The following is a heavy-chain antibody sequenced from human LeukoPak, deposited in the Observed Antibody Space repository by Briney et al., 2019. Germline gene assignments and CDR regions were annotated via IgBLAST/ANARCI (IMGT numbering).Heavy chain of an antibody. J-gene: IGHJ6*02. D-gene: IGHD3-3*02. CDR1: GFTFGNYD. CDR3: VRGEKHTNIWSTFGGYGMDA. CDR2: IGTASDT. V-gene: IGHV3-13*01. Sequence: TGGSLRLSCAASGFTFGNYDMHWVRQSTGKGLEWVGAIGTASDTYYPGSEEGRFTISRENGKNSLYLQMNNLRVGDTAVYFCVRGEKHTNIWSTFGGYGMDAWGQGTTVTVSS.